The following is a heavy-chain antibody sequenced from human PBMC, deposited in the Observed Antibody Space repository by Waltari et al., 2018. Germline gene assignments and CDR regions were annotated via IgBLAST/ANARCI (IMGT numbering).Heavy chain of an antibody. CDR1: GYTFTCYD. CDR2: MDPNSGNA. D-gene: IGHD3-10*01. J-gene: IGHJ6*02. Sequence: VQLLQSGAEVKKPGASVEVSCKASGYTFTCYDLNWVRQATGQGLGWEGMMDPNSGNASYTQKFQGQGSMTRNTSISTGYMELGRLRFEAAAVYLCCCAYWSGFGYYGLDLWGQGTTVTVSS. CDR3: CCAYWSGFGYYGLDL. V-gene: IGHV1-8*01.